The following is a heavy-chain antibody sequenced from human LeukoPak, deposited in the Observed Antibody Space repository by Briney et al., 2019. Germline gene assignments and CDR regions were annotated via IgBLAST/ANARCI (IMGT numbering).Heavy chain of an antibody. D-gene: IGHD3-3*01. CDR3: ARDGDFWSGYFTYYVDV. Sequence: PRGSLRLSSAASGFTFSSYSMNSVRPAPGERLGRVSYISSSSSSIYYADSVKGRFTISRDNAKNSLYLQMNSLRAEDTAVYYCARDGDFWSGYFTYYVDVWGKGTTVTVSS. V-gene: IGHV3-48*01. J-gene: IGHJ6*03. CDR2: ISSSSSSI. CDR1: GFTFSSYS.